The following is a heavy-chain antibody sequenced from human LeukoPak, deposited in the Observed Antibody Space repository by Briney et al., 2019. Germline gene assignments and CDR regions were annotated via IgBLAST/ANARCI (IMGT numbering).Heavy chain of an antibody. Sequence: GGSLRLSCAASGFTFSSYSMNWVRQAPGKGLEWVSYISSSSSTIYYADSVKGRFTISRDNSKNTLYLQMNSLRAEDTAVYYCARGPYYGILTGYSPPFDYWGQGTPVTVSS. D-gene: IGHD3-9*01. CDR3: ARGPYYGILTGYSPPFDY. J-gene: IGHJ4*02. V-gene: IGHV3-48*01. CDR1: GFTFSSYS. CDR2: ISSSSSTI.